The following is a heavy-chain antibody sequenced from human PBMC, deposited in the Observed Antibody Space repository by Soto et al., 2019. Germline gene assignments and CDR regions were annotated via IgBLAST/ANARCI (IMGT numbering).Heavy chain of an antibody. V-gene: IGHV1-46*03. J-gene: IGHJ6*03. CDR2: INPSGGST. D-gene: IGHD4-17*01. Sequence: GASVKVSCKASGGTFSSYAISWVRQAPGQGLEWMGIINPSGGSTSYAQKFQGRVTMTRDTSTSTVYMELSSLRSEDTAVYYCARDPRRYGDYYYYYMDGWGKGTTVTLSS. CDR3: ARDPRRYGDYYYYYMDG. CDR1: GGTFSSYA.